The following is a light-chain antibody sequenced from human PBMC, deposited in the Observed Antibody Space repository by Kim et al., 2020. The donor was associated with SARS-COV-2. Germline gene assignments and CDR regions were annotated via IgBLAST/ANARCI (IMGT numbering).Light chain of an antibody. V-gene: IGLV3-1*01. CDR2: EDI. J-gene: IGLJ2*01. Sequence: SVSPGQTAIITYSGNNLGDKNVCWYQQRPGQSPLLVIYEDIKRPSGIPERVSGSNSGNTATLTISGTQAMDEADYYCQAWDSSTVVFGRGTQLTVL. CDR1: NLGDKN. CDR3: QAWDSSTVV.